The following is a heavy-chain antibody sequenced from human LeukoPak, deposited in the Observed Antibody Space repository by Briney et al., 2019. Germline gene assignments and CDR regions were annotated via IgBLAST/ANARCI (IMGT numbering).Heavy chain of an antibody. Sequence: SVKVSCKASGGTFSSYAISWVRQAPGQGLEWMGGIIPTFGTANYAQKFQGRVTITADESTSTAYMELSSPRSEDTAVYYCARDGVAAQFDYWGQGTLVTVSS. CDR1: GGTFSSYA. D-gene: IGHD6-13*01. CDR2: IIPTFGTA. CDR3: ARDGVAAQFDY. J-gene: IGHJ4*02. V-gene: IGHV1-69*13.